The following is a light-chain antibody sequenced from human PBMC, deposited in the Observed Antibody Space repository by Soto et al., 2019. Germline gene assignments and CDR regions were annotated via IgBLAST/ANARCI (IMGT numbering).Light chain of an antibody. CDR2: GAS. V-gene: IGKV3-15*01. CDR1: QSVSTN. Sequence: EILMTQSPATLSVSPGDRATLSCRASQSVSTNLAWYQQRPGQAPRLLIYGASTRATGIPPRFSGSGSGTELTHTFSSLQSDDFAVYYCQQYTNRPPWTFGQGTKVDLK. J-gene: IGKJ1*01. CDR3: QQYTNRPPWT.